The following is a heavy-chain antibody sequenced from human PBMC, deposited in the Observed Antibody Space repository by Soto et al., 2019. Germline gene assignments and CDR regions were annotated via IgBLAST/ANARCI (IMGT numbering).Heavy chain of an antibody. V-gene: IGHV2-26*01. CDR3: ARISGRFGASHFDF. J-gene: IGHJ4*02. D-gene: IGHD3-10*01. CDR1: GFSLTNVQKG. Sequence: QVTLKESGPVLVQATETLTLTCNVSGFSLTNVQKGVAWIRQPPGKALEWLAHILSDVEQSYKSSLKKRLTISLDTSKRQVVLVMTNVEPVDTATYYCARISGRFGASHFDFWGQGSAVIVSS. CDR2: ILSDVEQ.